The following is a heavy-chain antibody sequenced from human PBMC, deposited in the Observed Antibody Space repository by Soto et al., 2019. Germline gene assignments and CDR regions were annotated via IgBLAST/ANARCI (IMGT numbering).Heavy chain of an antibody. CDR1: GGTFSSYA. D-gene: IGHD3-10*01. Sequence: QVQLVQSGAEVQKPGSSVKVSCKASGGTFSSYAISWVRQAPGQGLEWMGGIIPIFGTAYYAQKFQGRVTMTADESTGTAYMELGSRRSEDTAVYYCAGARGYYYYGMDVWGQGTTVTVSS. V-gene: IGHV1-69*01. CDR3: AGARGYYYYGMDV. CDR2: IIPIFGTA. J-gene: IGHJ6*02.